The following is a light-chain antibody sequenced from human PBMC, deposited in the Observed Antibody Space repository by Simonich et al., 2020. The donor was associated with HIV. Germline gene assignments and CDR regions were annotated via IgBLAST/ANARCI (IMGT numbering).Light chain of an antibody. J-gene: IGKJ1*01. Sequence: DIQMTQSPSSLSASVGDRVTLTCRASQSISSYLNWYQQKRGKAPKLLIYVASSLPSEVPSRFSGSGSGTDFTLTISSLQPEDFATYYCQQSFSSPWTFGQGTKVAIK. CDR1: QSISSY. CDR3: QQSFSSPWT. CDR2: VAS. V-gene: IGKV1-39*01.